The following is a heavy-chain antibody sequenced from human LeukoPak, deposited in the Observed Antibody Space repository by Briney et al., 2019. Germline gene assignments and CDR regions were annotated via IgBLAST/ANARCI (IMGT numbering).Heavy chain of an antibody. CDR1: GFSFSTSW. Sequence: GGPLRLSCEASGFSFSTSWMSRVRQAPGKGLEWVATIKKDGSETYYVDSVRGRFTISRDNAKNTLYLQMNSLRAEDTAVYYCARDGYTGYCSGGSCYLWGQGTLVTVSS. D-gene: IGHD2-15*01. CDR3: ARDGYTGYCSGGSCYL. J-gene: IGHJ4*02. V-gene: IGHV3-7*01. CDR2: IKKDGSET.